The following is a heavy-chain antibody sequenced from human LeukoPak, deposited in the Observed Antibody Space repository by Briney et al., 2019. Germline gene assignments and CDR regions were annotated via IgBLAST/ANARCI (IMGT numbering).Heavy chain of an antibody. CDR1: GFTFDDYA. D-gene: IGHD5-18*01. CDR2: ISGSGGST. Sequence: GGSLRLSCAASGFTFDDYAMHWVRQAPGKGLEWVSAISGSGGSTYYADSVKGRITISRDNSKNTLYLQMNSLRAEDTAVYYCAKWDTAMAHFDYWGQGTLVTVSS. V-gene: IGHV3-23*01. J-gene: IGHJ4*02. CDR3: AKWDTAMAHFDY.